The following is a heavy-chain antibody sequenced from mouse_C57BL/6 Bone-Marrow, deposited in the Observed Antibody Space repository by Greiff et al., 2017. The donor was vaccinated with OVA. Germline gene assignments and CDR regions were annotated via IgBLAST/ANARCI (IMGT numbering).Heavy chain of an antibody. CDR3: LRYGYDEAWFAY. CDR1: GFSFNTYA. D-gene: IGHD2-2*01. V-gene: IGHV10-1*01. J-gene: IGHJ3*01. Sequence: EVKLMESGGGLVQPQGSLKLSCAASGFSFNTYAMNWVRQAPGKGLEWVARIRSKSNNYATYYADSVKDRFTISRDDSESMLYLQMNNLKTEDTAMYYCLRYGYDEAWFAYWGQGTLVTVSA. CDR2: IRSKSNNYAT.